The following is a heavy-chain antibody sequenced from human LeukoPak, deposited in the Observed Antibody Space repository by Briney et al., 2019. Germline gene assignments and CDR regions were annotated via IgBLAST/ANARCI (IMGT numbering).Heavy chain of an antibody. CDR2: INHSGST. D-gene: IGHD4-17*01. Sequence: SETLSLTCAVYGGSFSGYYWSWIRQPPGKGLEWLGEINHSGSTNYNPSLKSRDTISVDTSKNQFSLKLSSVTAADTAVYYCARALTDGDYSHWFDPWGQGTLVTVSS. J-gene: IGHJ5*02. CDR3: ARALTDGDYSHWFDP. CDR1: GGSFSGYY. V-gene: IGHV4-34*01.